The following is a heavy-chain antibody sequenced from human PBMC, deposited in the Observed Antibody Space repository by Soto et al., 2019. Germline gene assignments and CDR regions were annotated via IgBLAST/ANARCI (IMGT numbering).Heavy chain of an antibody. Sequence: GGSLRLSCAASGFTFSSYAMHWVRQAPGKGLEWVAVISYDGSNKYYADSVKGRFTISRDNSKNTLYLQMNSLRAEDTAVYYCARAAGYCISTSCYPFDYWGQGTLVTVSS. D-gene: IGHD2-2*01. CDR1: GFTFSSYA. J-gene: IGHJ4*02. V-gene: IGHV3-30-3*01. CDR3: ARAAGYCISTSCYPFDY. CDR2: ISYDGSNK.